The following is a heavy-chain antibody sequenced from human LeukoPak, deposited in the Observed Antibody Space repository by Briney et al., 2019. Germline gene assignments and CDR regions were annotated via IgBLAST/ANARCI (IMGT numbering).Heavy chain of an antibody. CDR3: ARVVRGGNWFDP. J-gene: IGHJ5*02. CDR1: GGTFSSYA. D-gene: IGHD3-10*01. CDR2: IIPIFGTA. Sequence: SVKVSCKASGGTFSSYAISWVRQAPGQGLEWMGGIIPIFGTANYAQKFQGRVMITTDESTSTAYMELSSLRSEDTAVYYCARVVRGGNWFDPWGQGTLVTVSS. V-gene: IGHV1-69*05.